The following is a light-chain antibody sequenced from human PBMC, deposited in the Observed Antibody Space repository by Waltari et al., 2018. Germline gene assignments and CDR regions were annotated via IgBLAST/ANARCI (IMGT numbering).Light chain of an antibody. Sequence: QSALTQPPSTSGSPGQSVTIPCPGTSRDIGGFTYVSWYQQHPGKAPKLLIFEVSERPSGVPDRFSASKSGNTASLTVSGLQAEDEAHYYCSSYGGSNNLLFGGGTKLTVL. J-gene: IGLJ2*01. CDR3: SSYGGSNNLL. CDR1: SRDIGGFTY. CDR2: EVS. V-gene: IGLV2-8*01.